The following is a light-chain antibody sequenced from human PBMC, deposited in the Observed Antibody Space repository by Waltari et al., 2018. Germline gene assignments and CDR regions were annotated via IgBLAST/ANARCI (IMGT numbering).Light chain of an antibody. V-gene: IGLV2-14*03. Sequence: QSALTQPASVSWSPGQSITSSSTGTRPYVGGYNYVPWSQHHPGKAPKLMIYDVSKRPAVVSNRFSGSKSGNTASLTISGLQAEDEADYYCSSYTSSSTVVFGGGTKLTVL. CDR2: DVS. CDR3: SSYTSSSTVV. J-gene: IGLJ2*01. CDR1: RPYVGGYNY.